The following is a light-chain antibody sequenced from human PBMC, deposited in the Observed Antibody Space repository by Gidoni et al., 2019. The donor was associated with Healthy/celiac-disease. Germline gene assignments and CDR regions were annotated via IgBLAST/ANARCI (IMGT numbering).Light chain of an antibody. CDR3: SSYTSSSTLDVV. Sequence: QSALTQPASVSGSPGKSHTISCTGTSSDVGGYNYVSWYQQPPGKAPTLMIYDVSNRPSVVSNRFSGSKSGNPASLTISGLQAEDEADYYCSSYTSSSTLDVVFGGGTKLTVL. CDR1: SSDVGGYNY. J-gene: IGLJ2*01. CDR2: DVS. V-gene: IGLV2-14*03.